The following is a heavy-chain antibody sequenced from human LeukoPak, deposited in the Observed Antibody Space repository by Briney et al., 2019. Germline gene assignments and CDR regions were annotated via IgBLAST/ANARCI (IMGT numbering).Heavy chain of an antibody. V-gene: IGHV4-4*02. CDR1: GGSISNNNW. D-gene: IGHD1-26*01. Sequence: SGTLSLTCAVSGGSISNNNWWTWVRQPPGKGLEWIGSIYYSGSTYYNPSLKSRVTISVDTSKNQFSLKLSSVTAADTAVYYCARQGRGSYNWFDPWGQGTLVTVSS. J-gene: IGHJ5*02. CDR2: IYYSGST. CDR3: ARQGRGSYNWFDP.